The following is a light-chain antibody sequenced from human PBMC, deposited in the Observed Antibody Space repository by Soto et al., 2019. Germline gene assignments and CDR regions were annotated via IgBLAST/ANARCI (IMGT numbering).Light chain of an antibody. Sequence: QSALTQPRSVSGSPGQSVTISCTGTSSDVGGYNFVSWYQQHPGKAPQLMIYDVNKRPSGIPDRFSGSKSGNTASLTISGLQAEDEADYYCCSNAGSNTYVFGTGTKLIVL. V-gene: IGLV2-11*01. CDR1: SSDVGGYNF. CDR2: DVN. CDR3: CSNAGSNTYV. J-gene: IGLJ1*01.